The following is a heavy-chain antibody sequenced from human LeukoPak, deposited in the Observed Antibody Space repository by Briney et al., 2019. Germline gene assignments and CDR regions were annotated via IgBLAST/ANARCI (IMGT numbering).Heavy chain of an antibody. CDR3: ARGLGVRRYDSSGYYEGNDAFDI. CDR2: INWNGGST. D-gene: IGHD3-22*01. CDR1: GFTFDDYG. V-gene: IGHV3-20*04. J-gene: IGHJ3*02. Sequence: GGSLRLSCAASGFTFDDYGMSWVRQAPGKGLEWVSGINWNGGSTGYADSVKGRFTISRDNAKNSLYLQMNSLRAEDTALYYCARGLGVRRYDSSGYYEGNDAFDIWGQGTMVTVSS.